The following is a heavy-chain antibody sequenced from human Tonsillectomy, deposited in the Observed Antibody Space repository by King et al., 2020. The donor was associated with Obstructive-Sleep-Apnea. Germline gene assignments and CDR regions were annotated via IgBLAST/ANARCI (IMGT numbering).Heavy chain of an antibody. J-gene: IGHJ4*02. CDR3: AREYTTAWQEEGLDY. D-gene: IGHD2-2*02. CDR1: GYTFTGYY. V-gene: IGHV1-2*02. Sequence: EQLVQSGAEVKKPGASVKVSCKASGYTFTGYYIHWVRQAPGQGLEWMGWINPNSGGTHYAQKFQGRVTMTRDTSISTAYMELSRLRSDDTAMYYCAREYTTAWQEEGLDYWGQGTLVTVSS. CDR2: INPNSGGT.